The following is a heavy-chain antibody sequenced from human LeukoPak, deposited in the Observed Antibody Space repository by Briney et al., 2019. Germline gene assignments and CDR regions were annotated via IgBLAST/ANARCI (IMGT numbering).Heavy chain of an antibody. V-gene: IGHV4-38-2*02. D-gene: IGHD5-12*01. Sequence: PSETLSLTCAVSGYSISSGYYWGWIRQPLGKGLEWIGSIYHSGSTYYNPSLKSRVTISVHTSKNQFSLKLSSVTAADTAVYYCARESHSGYDYPAVCFDYWGQGTLVTVSS. CDR1: GYSISSGYY. CDR2: IYHSGST. J-gene: IGHJ4*02. CDR3: ARESHSGYDYPAVCFDY.